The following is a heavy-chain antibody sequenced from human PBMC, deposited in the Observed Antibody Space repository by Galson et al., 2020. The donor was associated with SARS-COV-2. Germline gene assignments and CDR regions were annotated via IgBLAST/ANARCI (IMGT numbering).Heavy chain of an antibody. Sequence: ASAKVSCNASGYTFTSYGISWLRQAPGQGLEWMVWIISYNGNTNYAQKLQGSVTMTTDTSTSTAYMGLRSLGSDDTAGYYCARETAIQLWRLDYWGQGTLVTVSS. V-gene: IGHV1-18*04. D-gene: IGHD5-18*01. J-gene: IGHJ4*02. CDR1: GYTFTSYG. CDR2: IISYNGNT. CDR3: ARETAIQLWRLDY.